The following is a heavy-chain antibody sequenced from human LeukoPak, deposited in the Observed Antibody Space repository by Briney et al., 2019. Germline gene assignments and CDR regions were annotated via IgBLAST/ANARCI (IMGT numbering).Heavy chain of an antibody. V-gene: IGHV1-69*05. CDR1: GGTFGSYA. CDR2: IIPIFGTA. D-gene: IGHD3-3*01. Sequence: SVKVSCKASGGTFGSYAISWVRQAPGQGLEWMGGIIPIFGTANYAQKFQGRVTITTDESTSTAYMELSSLRSEDTAVYYCARGRPIYDFDSWFDPWGQGTLVTVSS. J-gene: IGHJ5*02. CDR3: ARGRPIYDFDSWFDP.